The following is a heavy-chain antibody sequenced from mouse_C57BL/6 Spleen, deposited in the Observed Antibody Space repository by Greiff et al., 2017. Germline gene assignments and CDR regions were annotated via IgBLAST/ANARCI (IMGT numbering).Heavy chain of an antibody. V-gene: IGHV5-16*01. D-gene: IGHD2-2*01. CDR3: ARDPGYGGWD. CDR1: GFTFSDYY. Sequence: EVHLVESEGGLVQPGSSMKLSCTASGFTFSDYYMAWVRQVPEKGLEWVANINYDGSSTYYLDTLKSRFIISRDNAKNILYLQMSSLKSEDTATYYCARDPGYGGWDWGQGTLVTVSA. J-gene: IGHJ3*01. CDR2: INYDGSST.